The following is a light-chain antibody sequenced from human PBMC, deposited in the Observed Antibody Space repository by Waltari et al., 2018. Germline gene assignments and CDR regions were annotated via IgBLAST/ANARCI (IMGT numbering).Light chain of an antibody. CDR1: QSVLYSANNKNY. V-gene: IGKV4-1*01. CDR2: WAS. CDR3: QQYYSPPYT. J-gene: IGKJ2*01. Sequence: DIVRTQCPELLAVCLGGRAPTNCTASQSVLYSANNKNYLAWDQQKPAQPPKLPSYWASTRESAVPDRFSGSGSGTAFTLTIHSLQAEAVAVYYCQQYYSPPYTFGQGTKLEIK.